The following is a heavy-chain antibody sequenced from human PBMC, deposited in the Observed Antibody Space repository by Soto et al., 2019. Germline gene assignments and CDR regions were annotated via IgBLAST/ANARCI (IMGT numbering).Heavy chain of an antibody. V-gene: IGHV4-59*01. CDR3: ARNYGDYVERIWFDP. D-gene: IGHD4-17*01. CDR1: GGSISSYY. CDR2: IYYSGST. J-gene: IGHJ5*02. Sequence: QVQLQESGPGLVKPSETLSLTCTVSGGSISSYYWSWIRQPPGKGLEWIGYIYYSGSTNYNPSLKRRVTISVDTSQSQFSLKLSSVTAADTAVYYCARNYGDYVERIWFDPWGQGTLVTVSS.